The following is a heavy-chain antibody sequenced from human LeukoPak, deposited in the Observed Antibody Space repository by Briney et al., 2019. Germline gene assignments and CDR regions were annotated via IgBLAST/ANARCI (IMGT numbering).Heavy chain of an antibody. CDR3: ARDLGGTGGYFDY. D-gene: IGHD2-15*01. V-gene: IGHV3-48*03. J-gene: IGHJ4*02. CDR2: ISSSGSTI. Sequence: GGSLRLSCAASGFTFSSYEMNWVHQAPGKGLEWVSYISSSGSTIYYADSVKGRFTISRDNAKNSLYLQMNSLRAEDTAVYYCARDLGGTGGYFDYWGQGTLVTVSS. CDR1: GFTFSSYE.